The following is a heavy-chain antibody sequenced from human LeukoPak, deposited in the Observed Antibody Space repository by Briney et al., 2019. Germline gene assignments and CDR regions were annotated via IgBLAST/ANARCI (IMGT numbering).Heavy chain of an antibody. J-gene: IGHJ4*02. CDR1: GDSINSDY. D-gene: IGHD5-18*01. Sequence: SETLSLTCAVSGDSINSDYWSWLRQPPGEGLEWIAYIYYSGSTNYNPSLKSRVTISVDTSKKEFSLKLSSVTAADTAVYYCARRDSYGYRAFDYWGQGTLVTVSS. V-gene: IGHV4-59*01. CDR3: ARRDSYGYRAFDY. CDR2: IYYSGST.